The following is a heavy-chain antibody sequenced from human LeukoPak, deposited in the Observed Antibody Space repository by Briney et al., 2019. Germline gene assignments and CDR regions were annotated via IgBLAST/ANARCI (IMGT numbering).Heavy chain of an antibody. D-gene: IGHD5-18*01. CDR1: GDTFSSYA. CDR2: IIPILDIA. V-gene: IGHV1-69*04. CDR3: SRDWIQLWYGMDV. J-gene: IGHJ6*02. Sequence: SVKVSCKASGDTFSSYAISWVRQAPGQGLEWMGRIIPILDIANYAQKFQGRVTITADKSTSTAYMELSSLRSEDTAVYYCSRDWIQLWYGMDVWGQGTTVTVSS.